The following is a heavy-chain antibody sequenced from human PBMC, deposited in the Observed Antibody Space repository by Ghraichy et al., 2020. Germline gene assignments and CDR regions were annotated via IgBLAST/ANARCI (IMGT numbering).Heavy chain of an antibody. D-gene: IGHD5-12*01. CDR3: TRVATSCRLNWFDP. V-gene: IGHV3-48*03. CDR2: ISSSATYK. Sequence: GGSLRLSCAAAGFSISGYSMNWVRQAPGKGLVWVSYISSSATYKTYADSVKGRFTVSRDNAQNTLYLQMNSLRDEDTAVYYCTRVATSCRLNWFDPWSQGTLVTVSS. CDR1: GFSISGYS. J-gene: IGHJ5*02.